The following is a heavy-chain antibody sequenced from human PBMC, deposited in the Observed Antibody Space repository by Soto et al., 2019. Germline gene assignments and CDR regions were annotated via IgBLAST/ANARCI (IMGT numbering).Heavy chain of an antibody. J-gene: IGHJ2*01. V-gene: IGHV1-69*12. CDR2: IIPIFGTA. D-gene: IGHD4-4*01. CDR3: ARVLDYSGNSGYFYL. CDR1: GGTFSSYA. Sequence: QVQLVQSGAEVKKPGSSVKVSCKASGGTFSSYAISWVRQAHGQGLEWMGGIIPIFGTANYAQKFQGSVTITVDECTSTAYMELRSLRSDYTAVYYCARVLDYSGNSGYFYLSGRGTLVTVSS.